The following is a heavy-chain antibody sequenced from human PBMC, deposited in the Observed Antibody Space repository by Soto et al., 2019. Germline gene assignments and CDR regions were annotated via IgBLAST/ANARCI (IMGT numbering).Heavy chain of an antibody. CDR1: GYTFTGYY. J-gene: IGHJ4*02. CDR2: INPNNGDT. CDR3: ARHSGYDYVFDY. Sequence: GSVKGSYKDSGYTFTGYYIHLVRQAPGQGLEWMGWINPNNGDTNYAQKFQGRVSMTRDTSTSTAYMELSSLRFYDTAVYYCARHSGYDYVFDYWGQGTMVTVSS. D-gene: IGHD5-12*01. V-gene: IGHV1-2*02.